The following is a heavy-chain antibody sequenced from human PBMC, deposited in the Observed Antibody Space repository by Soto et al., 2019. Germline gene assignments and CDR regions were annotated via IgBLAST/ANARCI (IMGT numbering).Heavy chain of an antibody. Sequence: QVQLVQSGAEVKRPGSSVKLSCKASGGTFTYYGISWVRQAPGQGLEWMGGIIPIIGTATYAQKFQGRLTITADQSTSTAYMELSSLGSEDTALYYCARDLGTTIAGPPRRETYGGLDPWGQGTLVTVSS. D-gene: IGHD3-22*01. J-gene: IGHJ5*02. CDR1: GGTFTYYG. V-gene: IGHV1-69*01. CDR2: IIPIIGTA. CDR3: ARDLGTTIAGPPRRETYGGLDP.